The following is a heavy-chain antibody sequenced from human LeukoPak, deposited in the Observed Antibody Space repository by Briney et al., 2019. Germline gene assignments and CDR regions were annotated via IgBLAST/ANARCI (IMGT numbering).Heavy chain of an antibody. J-gene: IGHJ6*03. D-gene: IGHD6-25*01. CDR1: RGTVRSYA. V-gene: IGHV1-69*05. Sequence: SVKVSCKASRGTVRSYAIRGVRQAPRRGVEGMGGIIPTLGTANYAQKFQGRVTITTDESTSTAYMELSSLRSEDTAVYYCARAGYSSALWGHYYYYYMDGWGKGTTVTVSS. CDR2: IIPTLGTA. CDR3: ARAGYSSALWGHYYYYYMDG.